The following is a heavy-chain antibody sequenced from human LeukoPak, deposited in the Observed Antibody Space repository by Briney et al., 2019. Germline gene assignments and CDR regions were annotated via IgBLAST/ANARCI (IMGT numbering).Heavy chain of an antibody. CDR1: GYSISSGYY. J-gene: IGHJ4*02. Sequence: PSETLSLTCTVSGYSISSGYYWDWIRQPPGKGLEWIGTLSHSGSSYYNPSLKSRVTISVDTSKNQFSLKLSTVTAADTAVYYCARDGGYCSGGSCSLFYWGQGTLVTVSS. D-gene: IGHD2-15*01. CDR2: LSHSGSS. V-gene: IGHV4-38-2*02. CDR3: ARDGGYCSGGSCSLFY.